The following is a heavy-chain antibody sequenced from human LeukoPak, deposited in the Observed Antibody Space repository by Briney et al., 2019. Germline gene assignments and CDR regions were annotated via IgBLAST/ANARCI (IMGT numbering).Heavy chain of an antibody. Sequence: SETLSLTCTVSGYSISSGYYWGWIRQPPGKGLEWIGSIYYSGSTYYNPSLKSRLTISVDTSKNQFSLKLNSVTAADTAVYFCARDCGGDSYLGAFDIWGQGTVVTVSS. CDR3: ARDCGGDSYLGAFDI. D-gene: IGHD2-21*02. J-gene: IGHJ3*02. V-gene: IGHV4-38-2*02. CDR1: GYSISSGYY. CDR2: IYYSGST.